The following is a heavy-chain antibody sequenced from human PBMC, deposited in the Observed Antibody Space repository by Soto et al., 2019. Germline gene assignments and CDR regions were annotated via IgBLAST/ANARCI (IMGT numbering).Heavy chain of an antibody. Sequence: PGGSLRLSCAASGFTFRDYAVHWVRQAPGKGLEWVAVISYDGNNQNYADSVKGRFTVSRDNSENTLYLQMNSLRAEDTAVYYSARAVFLVASLNYLDYWARGTLVTVSS. CDR3: ARAVFLVASLNYLDY. CDR2: ISYDGNNQ. D-gene: IGHD3-3*01. CDR1: GFTFRDYA. V-gene: IGHV3-30-3*01. J-gene: IGHJ4*02.